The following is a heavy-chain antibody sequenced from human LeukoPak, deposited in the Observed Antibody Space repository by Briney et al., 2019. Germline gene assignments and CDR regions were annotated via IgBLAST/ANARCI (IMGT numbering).Heavy chain of an antibody. CDR3: AGFPYGYYYYGMDV. CDR2: IIPIFGTA. D-gene: IGHD3-10*01. J-gene: IGHJ6*04. Sequence: SVKVSCKASGGTFSSYAISWVRQAPGQGLEWMGGIIPIFGTANYAQKFQGRVTITADESTSTAYMELSSLRSEDTAVYYCAGFPYGYYYYGMDVWGKGTTVTVSS. V-gene: IGHV1-69*13. CDR1: GGTFSSYA.